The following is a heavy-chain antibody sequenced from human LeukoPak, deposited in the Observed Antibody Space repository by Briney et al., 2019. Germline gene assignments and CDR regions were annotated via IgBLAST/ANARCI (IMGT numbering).Heavy chain of an antibody. V-gene: IGHV3-48*04. CDR3: ARDLEN. J-gene: IGHJ4*02. CDR2: ISIGGGSI. D-gene: IGHD1-1*01. CDR1: GFTLGSHS. Sequence: GGSLRLSCAASGFTLGSHSMNWVRQAPGEGLEWVSYISIGGGSIYYADFVKGRFTISRDNAKNSLYLQMNSLRAEDTAVYYCARDLENWGQGTLVTVSS.